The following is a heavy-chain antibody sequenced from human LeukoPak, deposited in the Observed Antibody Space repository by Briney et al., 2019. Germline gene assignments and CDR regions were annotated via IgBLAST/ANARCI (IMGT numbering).Heavy chain of an antibody. Sequence: GGSLRLSCAASGFTFSSYWMSWVRQAPGKGLEWVANIKQDGSEKYYVDSVKGRFTISRDNAKNSLYLQMNSLRAEDTAVYYCARENMFAFGGVTAFDYWGQGTLVTVSS. CDR1: GFTFSSYW. CDR3: ARENMFAFGGVTAFDY. D-gene: IGHD3-16*01. J-gene: IGHJ4*02. CDR2: IKQDGSEK. V-gene: IGHV3-7*03.